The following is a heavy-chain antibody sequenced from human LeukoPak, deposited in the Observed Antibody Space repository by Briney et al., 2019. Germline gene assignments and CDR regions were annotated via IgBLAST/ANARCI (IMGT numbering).Heavy chain of an antibody. V-gene: IGHV1-69*08. Sequence: ASVKVSCKASGGTFNNYIINWVRQAPGQGLEWMGRIFPIFRTAGYAQKFQGRLTITADKSTSTAYMELNSLTSEDTAVYFCARDRRGELSQGWFDPWGQGSLVSVSS. D-gene: IGHD1-26*01. CDR2: IFPIFRTA. CDR1: GGTFNNYI. CDR3: ARDRRGELSQGWFDP. J-gene: IGHJ5*02.